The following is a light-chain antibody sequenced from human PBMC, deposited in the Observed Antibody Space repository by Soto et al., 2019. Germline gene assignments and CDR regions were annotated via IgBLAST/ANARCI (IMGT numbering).Light chain of an antibody. V-gene: IGKV3-20*01. CDR1: QSLSISY. J-gene: IGKJ5*01. CDR3: QQYDNSPIT. Sequence: PGERASLSCVASQSLSISYLAWYQQKPGQAPMLLIYGASSRATGIPDRFSGTGSETDFTLTISRLEPEDFAVYYCQQYDNSPITFGQGTRLEIK. CDR2: GAS.